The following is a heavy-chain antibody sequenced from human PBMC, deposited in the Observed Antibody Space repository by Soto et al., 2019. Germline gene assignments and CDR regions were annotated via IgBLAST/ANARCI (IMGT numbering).Heavy chain of an antibody. D-gene: IGHD5-12*01. Sequence: SETLSLTCTVSGGSISSSSYYWGWIRQPPGKGLEWIGSIYYSGSTYYNPSLKSRVTISVDTSKNQFSLKLSSVTAADTAVYYFARRGYSGYDYFDYWGQGTLVTVYS. CDR2: IYYSGST. CDR3: ARRGYSGYDYFDY. J-gene: IGHJ4*02. V-gene: IGHV4-39*01. CDR1: GGSISSSSYY.